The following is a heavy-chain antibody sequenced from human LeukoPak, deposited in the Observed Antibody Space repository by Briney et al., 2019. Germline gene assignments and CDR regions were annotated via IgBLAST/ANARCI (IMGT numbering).Heavy chain of an antibody. J-gene: IGHJ6*02. Sequence: ASVKVSCKASGYTFTSYGISWVRQAPGQGLEWMGWISAYNGNTNYAQKLQGRVTMTTDTSTSTAYMELRSPRSDDTAVYYCARLHPDLAPYCSSTSCYSYYYYGMDVWGQGTTVTVSS. D-gene: IGHD2-2*01. CDR3: ARLHPDLAPYCSSTSCYSYYYYGMDV. CDR2: ISAYNGNT. V-gene: IGHV1-18*01. CDR1: GYTFTSYG.